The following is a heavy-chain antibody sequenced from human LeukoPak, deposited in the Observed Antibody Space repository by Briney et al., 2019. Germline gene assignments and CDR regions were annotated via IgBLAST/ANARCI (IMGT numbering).Heavy chain of an antibody. V-gene: IGHV3-23*01. CDR3: ARGSSDYLVDL. D-gene: IGHD3-22*01. CDR1: GFIFNIYV. J-gene: IGHJ5*02. Sequence: GGSLRLSCAASGFIFNIYVLMWVRPAPGEGLEWVSAISNDSGGTQYADLVEGRFTISTDNYKNTLFLQMSSLRGEDTALLYCARGSSDYLVDLWGRGTLVTVCS. CDR2: ISNDSGGT.